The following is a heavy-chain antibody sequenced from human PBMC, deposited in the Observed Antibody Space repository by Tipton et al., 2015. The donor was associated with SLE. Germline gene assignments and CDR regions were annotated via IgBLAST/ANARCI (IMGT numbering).Heavy chain of an antibody. D-gene: IGHD4-11*01. J-gene: IGHJ6*02. V-gene: IGHV4-4*07. CDR3: ARIGYSKDDV. Sequence: LRLSCTVSGASITDYYWSWIRQPAGKGLEWIGRVYSTGATNYNPSLKSRVTMSADTSKNQFSLKLNSVTAADTAFYYCARIGYSKDDVWGQGTTVTVSS. CDR1: GASITDYY. CDR2: VYSTGAT.